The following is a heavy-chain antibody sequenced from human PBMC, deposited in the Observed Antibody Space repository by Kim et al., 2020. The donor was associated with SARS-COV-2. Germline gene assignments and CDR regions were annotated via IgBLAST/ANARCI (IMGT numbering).Heavy chain of an antibody. CDR3: ARDYALVALVTVVHYGMDV. J-gene: IGHJ6*02. V-gene: IGHV3-48*03. Sequence: KGRFTITRDNAKNSLNLQMNSLRAEDTAVYYCARDYALVALVTVVHYGMDVWGQGTTVTVSS. D-gene: IGHD2-2*01.